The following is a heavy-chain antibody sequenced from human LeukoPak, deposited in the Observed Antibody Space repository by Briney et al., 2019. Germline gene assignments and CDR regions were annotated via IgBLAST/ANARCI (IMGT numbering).Heavy chain of an antibody. CDR1: GFTFSSYG. V-gene: IGHV3-33*01. CDR3: ARERGKPRLPFDY. J-gene: IGHJ4*02. D-gene: IGHD3-16*01. CDR2: IWYDGSNK. Sequence: PGGSLRLSCAASGFTFSSYGMHWVRQAPGKGLEWVAVIWYDGSNKYYADSVKGRFTISRDNSKNTLYLQMNSLRADDTAVYYCARERGKPRLPFDYWGQGTLVTVSS.